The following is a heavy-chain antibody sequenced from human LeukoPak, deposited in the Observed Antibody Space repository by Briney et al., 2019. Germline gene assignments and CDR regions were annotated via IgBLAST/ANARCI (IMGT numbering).Heavy chain of an antibody. CDR1: GFSFNSAA. CDR3: AKDIQGSY. V-gene: IGHV3-23*01. D-gene: IGHD2-21*01. CDR2: VSSSGANT. J-gene: IGHJ4*02. Sequence: GGSLRLSCAASGFSFNSAAMTWVRQAPGKGLEWVSLVSSSGANTYYADSAKGRFTISRDNSKNTVYLQMNSLRAEDTAIYYCAKDIQGSYWGQGTLVTVSS.